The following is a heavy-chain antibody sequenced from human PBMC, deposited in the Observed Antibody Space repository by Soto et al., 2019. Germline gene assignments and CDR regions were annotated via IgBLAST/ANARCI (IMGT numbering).Heavy chain of an antibody. Sequence: SETLSLTCAVYGGSFSGYYWSWNRQPPGKGLEWIGEINHSGSTNYNPSLKSRVTISVDTSKNQFSLKLSSVTAADTAVYYCARGLVVQAATNYYYYYYMDVWGKGNTVTVS. CDR3: ARGLVVQAATNYYYYYYMDV. D-gene: IGHD2-2*01. J-gene: IGHJ6*03. CDR2: INHSGST. CDR1: GGSFSGYY. V-gene: IGHV4-34*01.